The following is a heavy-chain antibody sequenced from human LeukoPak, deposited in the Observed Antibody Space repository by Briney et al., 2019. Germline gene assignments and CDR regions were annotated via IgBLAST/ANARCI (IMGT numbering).Heavy chain of an antibody. CDR2: IYHSGST. CDR1: GGSISSGGYY. Sequence: SQTLSLTCTVSGGSISSGGYYWSWIRQPPGKGLEWIGYIYHSGSTYYNPSLKSRVTISVDRSKNQFSLKLSSVTAADTAVYYCARGLSSSWYVGWFDPWGQGTLVTVSS. D-gene: IGHD6-13*01. CDR3: ARGLSSSWYVGWFDP. J-gene: IGHJ5*02. V-gene: IGHV4-30-2*01.